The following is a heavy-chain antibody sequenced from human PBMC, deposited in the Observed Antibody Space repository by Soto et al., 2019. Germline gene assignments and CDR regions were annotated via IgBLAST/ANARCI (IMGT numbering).Heavy chain of an antibody. CDR3: ARLSGSYNDRYFDY. Sequence: PSETLSLTCAVYGGSFSGYDWTWIRQPPGTGLEWIGEINHSGSTNYNPSLKSRLTISVDTSNNQFSLKLQSVTAADTAVYYCARLSGSYNDRYFDYWGQGALVTVSS. CDR1: GGSFSGYD. J-gene: IGHJ4*02. D-gene: IGHD1-26*01. V-gene: IGHV4-34*01. CDR2: INHSGST.